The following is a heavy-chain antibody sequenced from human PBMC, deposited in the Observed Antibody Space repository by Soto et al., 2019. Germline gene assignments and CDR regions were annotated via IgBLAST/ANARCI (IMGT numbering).Heavy chain of an antibody. CDR2: MNPNSGNT. D-gene: IGHD3-3*01. V-gene: IGHV1-8*01. CDR3: ARLGEIFGVVTADAFDI. CDR1: GYTFTSYD. Sequence: GASVKVSCKASGYTFTSYDINWVRQATGQGLEWMGWMNPNSGNTGYAQKFQGRVTMTRNTSISTAYMELSSLRSEDTAVYYCARLGEIFGVVTADAFDIWGQGTMVTVSS. J-gene: IGHJ3*02.